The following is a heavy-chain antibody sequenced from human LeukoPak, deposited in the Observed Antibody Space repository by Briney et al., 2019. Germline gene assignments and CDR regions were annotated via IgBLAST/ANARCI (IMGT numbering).Heavy chain of an antibody. CDR2: IIPIFGTA. Sequence: ASVKVSCKASGRTFSSYAISWVRQAPGQGLEWMGGIIPIFGTANYAQNFQGRVTVTADESTSTAYMELSSLRSEDTAVYYCAGPPVVHAEYFQHWGQGTLVTVSS. CDR3: AGPPVVHAEYFQH. D-gene: IGHD4-23*01. V-gene: IGHV1-69*13. CDR1: GRTFSSYA. J-gene: IGHJ1*01.